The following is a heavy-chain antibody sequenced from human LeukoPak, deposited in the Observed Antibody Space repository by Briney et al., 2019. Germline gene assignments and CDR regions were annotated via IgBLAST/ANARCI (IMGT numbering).Heavy chain of an antibody. Sequence: GGSLRLSCAASGFTFSSYSMNWVRQAPGKGLEWVSYISSSSSTIYYADSVKGRFTISRDNSKNTVYLQMNSLRAEDTAVYYCAREYYYDSSGYSIGGGWGQGTLVTVSS. CDR2: ISSSSSTI. J-gene: IGHJ4*02. V-gene: IGHV3-48*01. CDR1: GFTFSSYS. D-gene: IGHD3-22*01. CDR3: AREYYYDSSGYSIGGG.